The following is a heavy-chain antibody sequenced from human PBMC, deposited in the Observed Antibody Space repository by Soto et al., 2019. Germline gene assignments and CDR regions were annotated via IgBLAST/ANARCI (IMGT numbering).Heavy chain of an antibody. Sequence: ASVKGSCNASGYTFTSYYMHWGRQAPVQGLDRMGIINPSGGSTSYAQKFQGRVTMTRDTSTSTVYMELSSLRSEDTAVYYCASDWVPVQQLVSYYYYYGMDAWGQGTTVTVSS. V-gene: IGHV1-46*01. CDR2: INPSGGST. D-gene: IGHD6-13*01. CDR1: GYTFTSYY. CDR3: ASDWVPVQQLVSYYYYYGMDA. J-gene: IGHJ6*02.